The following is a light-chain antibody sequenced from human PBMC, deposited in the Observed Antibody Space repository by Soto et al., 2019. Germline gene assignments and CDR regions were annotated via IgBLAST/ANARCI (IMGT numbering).Light chain of an antibody. V-gene: IGKV1D-12*01. CDR2: AAS. CDR3: QQANSFPRT. CDR1: QDISVW. Sequence: DIQMTQSPSSVSASVGDRVTITCRASQDISVWLAWYQQKPGKGPKLLIYAASNLQTGVPSRFSGSGSGKDFTLTISSLQPEDFATYYCQQANSFPRTFGPGTKVDIK. J-gene: IGKJ3*01.